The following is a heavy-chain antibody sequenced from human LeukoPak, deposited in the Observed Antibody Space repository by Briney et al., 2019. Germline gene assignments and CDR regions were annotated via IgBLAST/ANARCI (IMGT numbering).Heavy chain of an antibody. CDR3: ARDYGVIAAAGTHYYYYGMDV. CDR1: GFTFSSYA. D-gene: IGHD6-13*01. J-gene: IGHJ6*02. V-gene: IGHV3-30-3*01. CDR2: ISYDGSNK. Sequence: GGSLRLSCAASGFTFSSYAMRWVRQAPGKGLEWVAVISYDGSNKYYADSVKGRFTISRDNSKNTLYLQMNSLRAEDTAVYYCARDYGVIAAAGTHYYYYGMDVWGQGTTVTVSS.